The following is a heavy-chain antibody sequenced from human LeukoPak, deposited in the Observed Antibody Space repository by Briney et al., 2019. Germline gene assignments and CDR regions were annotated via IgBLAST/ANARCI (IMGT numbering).Heavy chain of an antibody. CDR3: ARDSGVAPGAFDI. J-gene: IGHJ3*02. CDR1: GFTFSSYS. Sequence: GGSLRLSCAASGFTFSSYSMNWVRQAPGKGLEWVSSISSSSSYIYYADSVKGRFTISRDNAKNSLYLQMNSLRAEDTAVYYCARDSGVAPGAFDIWGQGTMVTVSS. D-gene: IGHD3-10*01. V-gene: IGHV3-21*01. CDR2: ISSSSSYI.